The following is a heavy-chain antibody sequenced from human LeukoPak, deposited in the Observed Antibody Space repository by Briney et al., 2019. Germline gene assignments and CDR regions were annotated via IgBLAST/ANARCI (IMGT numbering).Heavy chain of an antibody. CDR2: ISAYNGNT. CDR1: GYTFTSYG. D-gene: IGHD4-11*01. V-gene: IGHV1-18*01. J-gene: IGHJ3*02. Sequence: ASVKVSCKASGYTFTSYGVSWVRPAPGQGLERMGWISAYNGNTNYAQKLQGRVTMTTDTSTSTAYIELRSLRSDDTAVYYCARSATTRGGFDIWGQGTMVTVSS. CDR3: ARSATTRGGFDI.